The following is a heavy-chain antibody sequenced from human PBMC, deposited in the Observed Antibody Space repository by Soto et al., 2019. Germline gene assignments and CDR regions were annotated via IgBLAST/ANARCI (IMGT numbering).Heavy chain of an antibody. CDR3: VRDYYGPGPY. D-gene: IGHD3-10*01. Sequence: GGSLRLSCVVSGFSLSDCWMSWVRQAPGKGLEWVANIKEDGTQTFYVDSVKGRFTISRDNAKNSLYLQMNSLRVEDTAVYYCVRDYYGPGPYWGQGTLVTVPQ. CDR1: GFSLSDCW. V-gene: IGHV3-7*04. CDR2: IKEDGTQT. J-gene: IGHJ4*01.